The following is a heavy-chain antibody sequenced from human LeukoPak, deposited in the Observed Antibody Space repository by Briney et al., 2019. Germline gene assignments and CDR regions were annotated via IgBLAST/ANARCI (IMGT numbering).Heavy chain of an antibody. CDR2: IYWDDDK. D-gene: IGHD3-10*01. CDR3: AGGSGRTFDY. CDR1: GFSLSTSGVG. Sequence: SGPTLVNPTQTLTLTCTFSGFSLSTSGVGVGWIRQPPGKALEWLALIYWDDDKRYSPPLESRLTLTKDTSRNQVVLKMTNMDPVDTATYYCAGGSGRTFDYWGQGTLVTVSS. J-gene: IGHJ4*02. V-gene: IGHV2-5*02.